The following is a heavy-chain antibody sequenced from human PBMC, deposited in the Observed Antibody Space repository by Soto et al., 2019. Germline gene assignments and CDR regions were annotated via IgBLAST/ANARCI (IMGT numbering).Heavy chain of an antibody. D-gene: IGHD1-1*01. V-gene: IGHV1-18*01. Sequence: QVQLVQSGAEVKKPGASVKVSCKTSGYTFRTYGISWVRQAPGQGLEWVGWISIYTGKTNFAQRLQGRVTVTTDTSTSTVYMELRSLRSDDTAMYYCARMNWNLGVDVFDIWGQGTTVIVSS. J-gene: IGHJ3*02. CDR3: ARMNWNLGVDVFDI. CDR1: GYTFRTYG. CDR2: ISIYTGKT.